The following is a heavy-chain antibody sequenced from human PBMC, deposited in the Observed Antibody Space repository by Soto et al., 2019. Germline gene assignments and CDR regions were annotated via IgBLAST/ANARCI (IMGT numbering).Heavy chain of an antibody. V-gene: IGHV1-69*01. D-gene: IGHD4-17*01. CDR3: ARDSLDYGGYNYYYGMDV. J-gene: IGHJ6*02. Sequence: QVQLVQSGAEVKKPGSSVKVSCKASGGTFSSYAISWVRQAPGQGLEWMGGIIPIFGTANYAQKFQGRVTITADGSTSTAYMELSSLRSEDTAVYYCARDSLDYGGYNYYYGMDVWGQGTTVTVSS. CDR2: IIPIFGTA. CDR1: GGTFSSYA.